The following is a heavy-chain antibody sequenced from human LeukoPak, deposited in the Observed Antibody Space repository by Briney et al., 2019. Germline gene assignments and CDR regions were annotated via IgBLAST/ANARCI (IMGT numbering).Heavy chain of an antibody. CDR1: GYTFTGYY. J-gene: IGHJ4*02. Sequence: ASVKVSCKASGYTFTGYYMHRVRQAPGQGLEWMGWINPNSGGTNYAQKFQGRVTMTRDTSINTAYMELRRLRSDDTAVYYCARGSGSGLSFDYWGQGTLVTVSS. CDR2: INPNSGGT. D-gene: IGHD1-26*01. CDR3: ARGSGSGLSFDY. V-gene: IGHV1-2*02.